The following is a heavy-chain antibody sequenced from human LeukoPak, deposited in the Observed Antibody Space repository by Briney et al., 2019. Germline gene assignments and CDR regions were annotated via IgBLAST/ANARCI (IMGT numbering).Heavy chain of an antibody. CDR2: INSDGSWT. V-gene: IGHV3-74*01. D-gene: IGHD2/OR15-2a*01. CDR1: GNYW. Sequence: GGSLRLSCAASGNYWMHWVRQAPGKGLVWVSHINSDGSWTSYADSVKGRFTISKDNAKNTVYLQMNNLRAEDTALHYCVTFYETYWGRGTLVTVSS. CDR3: VTFYETY. J-gene: IGHJ4*02.